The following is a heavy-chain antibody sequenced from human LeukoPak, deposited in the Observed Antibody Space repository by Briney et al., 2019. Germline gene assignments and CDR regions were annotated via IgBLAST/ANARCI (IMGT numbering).Heavy chain of an antibody. CDR2: IHYTGST. J-gene: IGHJ5*02. V-gene: IGHV4-59*01. D-gene: IGHD3-10*01. Sequence: SETLSLTCTVSGGSTNSYYWSWIRQPPGKGLECIGYIHYTGSTNYNPSLKSRVTISVDTSKSQFSLKLSSVTAVDTAIYYCARGGYYGSGNDFRFDPWGQGTLVTVSS. CDR3: ARGGYYGSGNDFRFDP. CDR1: GGSTNSYY.